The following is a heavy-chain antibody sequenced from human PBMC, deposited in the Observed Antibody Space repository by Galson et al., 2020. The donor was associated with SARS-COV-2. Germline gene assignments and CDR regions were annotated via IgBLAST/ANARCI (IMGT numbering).Heavy chain of an antibody. V-gene: IGHV3-33*06. CDR1: GYAFSGYG. J-gene: IGHJ6*02. CDR2: IWFDGNNQ. Sequence: GESLKISCAASGYAFSGYGMHWVRQAPGKGLEWVAVIWFDGNNQYYADSVRGRFTISRDNSKNTLYLQMNNLRVEDTAIYYCAKLSAWFGALFSDYGMDVWGQGTRVTVSS. CDR3: AKLSAWFGALFSDYGMDV. D-gene: IGHD3-10*01.